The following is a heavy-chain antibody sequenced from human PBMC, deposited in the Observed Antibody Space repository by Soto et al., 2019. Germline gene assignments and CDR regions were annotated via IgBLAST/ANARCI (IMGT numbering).Heavy chain of an antibody. Sequence: EVQLVESGGGLVKPGGSLRLSCAASGFTFTNAWINWVRQAPGKGLEWVGRIKSKTDGGTTDYAEPVKDRFAISRDDSNNMVYLQMNSLKLEDTAVYYCTTDSYSTIIIVRFDYWGHGTLVTVSS. D-gene: IGHD3-22*01. CDR2: IKSKTDGGTT. CDR1: GFTFTNAW. V-gene: IGHV3-15*07. CDR3: TTDSYSTIIIVRFDY. J-gene: IGHJ4*01.